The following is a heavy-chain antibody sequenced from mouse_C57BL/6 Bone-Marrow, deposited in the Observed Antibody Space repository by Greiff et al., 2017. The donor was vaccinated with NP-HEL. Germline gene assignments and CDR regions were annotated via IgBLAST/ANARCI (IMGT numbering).Heavy chain of an antibody. J-gene: IGHJ2*01. CDR2: IYPRSGNT. V-gene: IGHV1-81*01. Sequence: VKLQESGAELARPGASVKLSCKASGYTFTSYGISWVKQRTGQGLEWIGEIYPRSGNTYYNEKFKGKATLTADKSSSTAYMELRSLTSEDSAVYFCASDTTVVAGFDYWGQGTTLTVSS. CDR3: ASDTTVVAGFDY. CDR1: GYTFTSYG. D-gene: IGHD1-1*01.